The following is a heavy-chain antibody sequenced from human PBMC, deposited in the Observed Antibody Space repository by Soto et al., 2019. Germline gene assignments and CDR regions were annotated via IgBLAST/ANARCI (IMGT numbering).Heavy chain of an antibody. CDR3: VRGLYYDFWSGYQDNGMDV. V-gene: IGHV4-31*03. CDR1: GGSISSGGYY. Sequence: SETLSLTCTVSGGSISSGGYYWSWIRQHPGKGLEWIGDIYYSGSTNYNPSLKSRVTTSVDTSKNQFSLKLSSVTAADTAVYYCVRGLYYDFWSGYQDNGMDVWSQGTSVTVSS. J-gene: IGHJ6*02. CDR2: IYYSGST. D-gene: IGHD3-3*01.